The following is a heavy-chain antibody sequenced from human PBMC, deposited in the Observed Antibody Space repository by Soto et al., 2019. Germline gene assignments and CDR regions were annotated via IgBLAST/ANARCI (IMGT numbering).Heavy chain of an antibody. D-gene: IGHD4-17*01. Sequence: EVQLVESGGDLVQPGGSLRLSCAASGFTFSNYWMHWVRQTPGKGLVYVSRLNGDGTSTNYADSVKGRFTISRDNAKNTLYLQMNSLRAEDTAVYYCARATVTRTLGYWGQGTLVTVSS. V-gene: IGHV3-74*01. CDR2: LNGDGTST. CDR1: GFTFSNYW. J-gene: IGHJ4*02. CDR3: ARATVTRTLGY.